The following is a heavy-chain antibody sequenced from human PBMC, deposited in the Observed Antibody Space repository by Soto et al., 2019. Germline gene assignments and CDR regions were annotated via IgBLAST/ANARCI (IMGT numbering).Heavy chain of an antibody. CDR3: GSRFGQMSGVVNSDGFGP. CDR1: GGSMSSYY. V-gene: IGHV4-59*08. J-gene: IGHJ3*01. D-gene: IGHD3-3*01. CDR2: IYYSGSA. Sequence: QVQLQEAGPGLVKPSETLSLTCNVSGGSMSSYYWSWIRQPPGMGLEWIGYIYYSGSAYYNPSLRGRVALSVDTSKIQLALRLPSVTASDRAVYYRGSRFGQMSGVVNSDGFGPWGQGTMVTVSS.